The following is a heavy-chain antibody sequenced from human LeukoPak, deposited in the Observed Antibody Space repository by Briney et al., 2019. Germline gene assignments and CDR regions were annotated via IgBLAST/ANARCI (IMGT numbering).Heavy chain of an antibody. D-gene: IGHD3-9*01. Sequence: PSETLSLTCAVYGGSFSGYYWSWIRQPPGKGLEWIGEINHSGSTNHNPSLKSRVTISVDTPKNQFSLKLSSVTAADTAVYYCARRSSYYDILTGYYYYYYMDVWGKGTTVTISS. V-gene: IGHV4-34*01. CDR3: ARRSSYYDILTGYYYYYYMDV. J-gene: IGHJ6*03. CDR2: INHSGST. CDR1: GGSFSGYY.